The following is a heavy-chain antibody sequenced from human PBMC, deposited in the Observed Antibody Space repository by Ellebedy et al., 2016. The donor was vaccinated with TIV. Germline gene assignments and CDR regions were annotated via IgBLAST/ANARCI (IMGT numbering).Heavy chain of an antibody. Sequence: GGSLRLSXAASGFAFSNFAMHWVRQAPGKGLEWVTVISSDGTNKFYRDSVKGRFTITRDNSKNTLSLQMKSLRHDDTAVYFCAQDQTVPSVHFDYWGQGTLVTVSS. CDR3: AQDQTVPSVHFDY. J-gene: IGHJ4*02. V-gene: IGHV3-30-3*01. CDR2: ISSDGTNK. CDR1: GFAFSNFA. D-gene: IGHD2-2*01.